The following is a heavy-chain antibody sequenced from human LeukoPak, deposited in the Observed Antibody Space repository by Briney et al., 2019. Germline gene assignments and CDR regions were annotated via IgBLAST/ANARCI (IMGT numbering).Heavy chain of an antibody. CDR3: ARGIISSSWEEFDY. Sequence: ASVEVSCKASGYTFTGYYMHWVRQAPGQGLEWMGRINPNSGGTNYAQKFQGRVTMTRDTSISTAYMELSRLRSDDTAVYYCARGIISSSWEEFDYWGQGTLVTVSS. CDR2: INPNSGGT. V-gene: IGHV1-2*06. J-gene: IGHJ4*02. D-gene: IGHD6-13*01. CDR1: GYTFTGYY.